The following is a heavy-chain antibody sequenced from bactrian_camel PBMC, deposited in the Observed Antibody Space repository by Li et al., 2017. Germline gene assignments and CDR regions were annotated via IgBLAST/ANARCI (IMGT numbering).Heavy chain of an antibody. V-gene: IGHV3S63*01. D-gene: IGHD4*01. CDR2: MSPGGSTT. J-gene: IGHJ4*01. CDR1: EAAYSDSC. Sequence: HVQLVESGGGSVQAGGSLRLSCAASEAAYSDSCMGWYRQAPGKEREGVARMSPGGSTTYYADSVKGRFTISRDNAKQIAYLQMNSLKPEDTAMYYCAKGGFTADIAYDSMGQGTQVTVS.